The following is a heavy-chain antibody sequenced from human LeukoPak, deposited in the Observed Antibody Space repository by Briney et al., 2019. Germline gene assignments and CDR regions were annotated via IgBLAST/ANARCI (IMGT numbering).Heavy chain of an antibody. CDR3: ATYSTSSAFDS. CDR2: INSRSTTI. CDR1: GFIFDTYI. D-gene: IGHD6-6*01. Sequence: GGSLRLSCAASGFIFDTYIMNWVRQPPGKGLDWVSYINSRSTTIYYADSVKGRFTISRDNAKNSLYLQMNSLRAEDTAVYYCATYSTSSAFDSWGQGTLVTVSS. J-gene: IGHJ4*02. V-gene: IGHV3-48*01.